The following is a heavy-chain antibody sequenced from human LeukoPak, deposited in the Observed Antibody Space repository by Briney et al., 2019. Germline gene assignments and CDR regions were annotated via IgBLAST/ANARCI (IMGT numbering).Heavy chain of an antibody. CDR1: GYTLTELS. D-gene: IGHD3-10*01. Sequence: RASVTVSCTVSGYTLTELSMHWVRQAPGKGLEWVGGFDPGDGETIYAQKFQGRVTMTEDTSTDTAYMELSSLRSEDTAVYYCATDRWFGDAAFDIWGQGTMVTVSS. CDR2: FDPGDGET. J-gene: IGHJ3*02. V-gene: IGHV1-24*01. CDR3: ATDRWFGDAAFDI.